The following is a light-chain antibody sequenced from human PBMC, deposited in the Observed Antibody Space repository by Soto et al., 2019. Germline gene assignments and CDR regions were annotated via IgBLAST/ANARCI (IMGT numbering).Light chain of an antibody. V-gene: IGKV3-11*01. Sequence: IVLTQSPATLFLSPVERATLSGRASQSVSSYLAWYQQKPGQAPRLLIYYASNRATGIPARFSGSGSGTDFTLTISSLEPEDFAVYYCQQRSNWPSFTFAGGTKVHIK. J-gene: IGKJ4*01. CDR2: YAS. CDR1: QSVSSY. CDR3: QQRSNWPSFT.